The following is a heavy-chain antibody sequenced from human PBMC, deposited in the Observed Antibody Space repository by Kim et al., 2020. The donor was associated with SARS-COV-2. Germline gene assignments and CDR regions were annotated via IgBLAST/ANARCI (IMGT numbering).Heavy chain of an antibody. J-gene: IGHJ6*02. CDR1: GGSISSGGYY. V-gene: IGHV4-31*03. CDR2: IYYSGST. D-gene: IGHD3-10*01. Sequence: SETLSLTCTVSGGSISSGGYYWSWIRQHPGKGLEWIGYIYYSGSTYYNPSLKSRVTISVDTSKSQFSLKLSSVTAADTAVYYCARDRGKAWGGMDVWGQGTTVTVSS. CDR3: ARDRGKAWGGMDV.